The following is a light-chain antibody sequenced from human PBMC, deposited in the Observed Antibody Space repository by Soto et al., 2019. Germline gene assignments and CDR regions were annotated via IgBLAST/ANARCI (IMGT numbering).Light chain of an antibody. CDR2: AAS. CDR3: MQALQAPLT. CDR1: QSISTW. J-gene: IGKJ1*01. V-gene: IGKV1-5*01. Sequence: DIQMTQSPSTLSASVGDRVTITCRASQSISTWLAWYQQKPGKAPKLLIYAASNRATDIPDRFSGSGSGTDFTLTISRVEAEDVGFYYCMQALQAPLTFGQGTKVDIK.